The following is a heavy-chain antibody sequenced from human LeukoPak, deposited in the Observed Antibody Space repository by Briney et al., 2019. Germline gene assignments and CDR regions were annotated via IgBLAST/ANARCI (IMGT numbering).Heavy chain of an antibody. D-gene: IGHD1-20*01. J-gene: IGHJ3*02. V-gene: IGHV4-38-2*02. Sequence: PAETLSLTCTVSGYSISSGYYWGWIRQPPGKGLEWIGSIYHSGSTYYNQSLKSRFTISVDTSKNQFSLKLSSVTAADTFVYYCARVRHITGPAKAFDIWGQGTMVTVSS. CDR3: ARVRHITGPAKAFDI. CDR1: GYSISSGYY. CDR2: IYHSGST.